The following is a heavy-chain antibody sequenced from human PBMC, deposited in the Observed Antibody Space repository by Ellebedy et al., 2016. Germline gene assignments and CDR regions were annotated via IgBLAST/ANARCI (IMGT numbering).Heavy chain of an antibody. Sequence: ASVKVSCXASGYTFTSYGISWVRQAPGQGLEWMGWISAYNGNTNYAQKFQGRVTMTRDTSISTAYMELSRLRSDDTAVYYCARGVGSGSYYDWGQGTLVTVSS. CDR3: ARGVGSGSYYD. CDR2: ISAYNGNT. D-gene: IGHD1-26*01. CDR1: GYTFTSYG. J-gene: IGHJ4*02. V-gene: IGHV1-18*01.